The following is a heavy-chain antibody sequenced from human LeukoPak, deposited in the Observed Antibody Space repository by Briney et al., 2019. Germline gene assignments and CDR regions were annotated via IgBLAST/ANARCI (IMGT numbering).Heavy chain of an antibody. CDR2: IYSGGST. CDR1: GFTVSSNY. J-gene: IGHJ3*02. D-gene: IGHD1-14*01. Sequence: PGGSLRLSCAASGFTVSSNYMSWVRQAPGKGLEWVSVIYSGGSTYYADSVKGRFTISRDNSKNTLYLQMNSLRAEDTAVYYCARVTGMENHLLYDALDIWGQGTLVTVSS. V-gene: IGHV3-53*01. CDR3: ARVTGMENHLLYDALDI.